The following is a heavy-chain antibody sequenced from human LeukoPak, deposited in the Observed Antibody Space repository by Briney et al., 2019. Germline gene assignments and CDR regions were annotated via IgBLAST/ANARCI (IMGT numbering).Heavy chain of an antibody. CDR1: GFTFSSYG. CDR3: ARDAGGGYDPYYFDY. CDR2: ISSSSSYI. D-gene: IGHD5-12*01. J-gene: IGHJ4*02. Sequence: PGGSLRLSCAASGFTFSSYGMNWVRQAPGKGLEWVSSISSSSSYIYYADSVKGRFTISRDNAKNSLYLQMNSLRAEDTAVYYCARDAGGGYDPYYFDYWGQGTLVTVSS. V-gene: IGHV3-21*01.